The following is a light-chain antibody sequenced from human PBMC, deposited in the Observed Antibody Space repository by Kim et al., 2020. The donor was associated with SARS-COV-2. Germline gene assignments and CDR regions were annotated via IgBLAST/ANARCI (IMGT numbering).Light chain of an antibody. J-gene: IGKJ5*01. Sequence: TSFRDTIPVPFQGSQDHSEYLNWYQPEPGKAPKLLVFGASNLETGVPSMFSGSGSGTDFTFTISRLQPGGFATYYCQQDDNLPFTFGQGTRLEIK. CDR2: GAS. CDR3: QQDDNLPFT. CDR1: QDHSEY. V-gene: IGKV1-33*01.